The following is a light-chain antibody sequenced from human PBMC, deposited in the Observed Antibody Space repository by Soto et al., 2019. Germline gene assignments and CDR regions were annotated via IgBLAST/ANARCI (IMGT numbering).Light chain of an antibody. Sequence: DIQMTQSPSSLSASIGDRVTITCRASQSISNYLNWYQQKPGKAPKLLIYAASSLQSGVPPRFSGSGSGTDFTLTISSLQPEDFATYYCQQSYTSPLTFGGGTTLEIK. J-gene: IGKJ4*01. CDR2: AAS. V-gene: IGKV1-39*01. CDR3: QQSYTSPLT. CDR1: QSISNY.